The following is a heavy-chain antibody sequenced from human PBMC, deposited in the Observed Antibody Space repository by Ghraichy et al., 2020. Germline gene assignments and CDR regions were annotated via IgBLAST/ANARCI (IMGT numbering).Heavy chain of an antibody. V-gene: IGHV6-1*01. J-gene: IGHJ6*02. CDR3: ARGFYGDYASSYYYYYGMDV. D-gene: IGHD4-17*01. Sequence: TLSLTCAISGDSVSSNSAAWNWIRQSPSRGLEWLGRTYYRSKWYNDYAVSVKSRITINPDTSKNQFSLQLNSVTPEDTAVYYCARGFYGDYASSYYYYYGMDVWGQGTTVTVSS. CDR2: TYYRSKWYN. CDR1: GDSVSSNSAA.